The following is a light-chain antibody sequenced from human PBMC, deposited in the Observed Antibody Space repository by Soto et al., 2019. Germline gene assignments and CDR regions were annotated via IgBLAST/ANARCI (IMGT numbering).Light chain of an antibody. V-gene: IGKV4-1*01. CDR2: WAS. CDR1: QSVLYSSNNENY. J-gene: IGKJ2*01. CDR3: QQYYSTPYN. Sequence: EIVMTQSPDSLAVSLGERATINCKSSQSVLYSSNNENYLAWYQQKPGQSPKLLIHWASTRKSGVPDRCSGSGAGTDFTLTISSLQAEDVAVYFCQQYYSTPYNFGQGTKLEIK.